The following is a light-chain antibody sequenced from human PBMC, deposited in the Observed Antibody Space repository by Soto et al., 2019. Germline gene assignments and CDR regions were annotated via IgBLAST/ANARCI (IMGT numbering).Light chain of an antibody. J-gene: IGKJ1*01. CDR3: HQYYSTPWT. Sequence: DIVMTQSPDSLAVSLGERATINCKSSQSVLFLSNNRNNLSWYQQKPGQPPKLPIYWASTRQSGVPDRFSGSGSETDFTLTIDSLQAEDLALYFCHQYYSTPWTVGQGTKVDIK. V-gene: IGKV4-1*01. CDR2: WAS. CDR1: QSVLFLSNNRNN.